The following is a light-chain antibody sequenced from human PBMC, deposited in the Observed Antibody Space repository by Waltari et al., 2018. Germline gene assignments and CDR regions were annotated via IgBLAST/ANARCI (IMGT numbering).Light chain of an antibody. J-gene: IGKJ1*01. V-gene: IGKV1-5*03. CDR2: KAS. CDR1: QSISSW. Sequence: TCRASQSISSWLAWYQQKPGKAPKLLIYKASSLESGVPSRFSGSGSGTEFTLTISSRQPDDFATYYCQQYNSYPWTFGQVTKVEIK. CDR3: QQYNSYPWT.